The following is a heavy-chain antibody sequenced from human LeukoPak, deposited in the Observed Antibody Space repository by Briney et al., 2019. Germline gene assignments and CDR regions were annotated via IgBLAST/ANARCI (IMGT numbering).Heavy chain of an antibody. V-gene: IGHV4-59*12. CDR2: IYYSGTT. J-gene: IGHJ3*02. CDR3: ARDPLLWKGAFDI. Sequence: SETLSLTCTVSGGTISRYYWSWIRQPPGKGLEWIGYIYYSGTTNYNPSLKSRVTMSVDTSKNQFSLKLSSVTAADTAVYYCARDPLLWKGAFDIWGQGTMATVSS. D-gene: IGHD2-21*01. CDR1: GGTISRYY.